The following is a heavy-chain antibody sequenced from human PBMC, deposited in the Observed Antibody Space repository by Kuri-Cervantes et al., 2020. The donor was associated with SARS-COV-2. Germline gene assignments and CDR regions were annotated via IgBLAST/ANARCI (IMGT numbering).Heavy chain of an antibody. V-gene: IGHV3-33*08. D-gene: IGHD2-2*01. Sequence: RGSLRLSCAASGFTFSSYGRHWVRQAPGKGLEWVAVIWYDGSNKYYADSVKGRFTISRDNSKNTLYLQMNSLRAEDTAVYYCARGGDIVVVPAAIEFLRRFDPWGQGTLVTVSS. CDR1: GFTFSSYG. CDR2: IWYDGSNK. J-gene: IGHJ5*02. CDR3: ARGGDIVVVPAAIEFLRRFDP.